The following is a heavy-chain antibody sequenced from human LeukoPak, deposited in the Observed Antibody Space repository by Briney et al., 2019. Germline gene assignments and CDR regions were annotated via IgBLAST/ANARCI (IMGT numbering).Heavy chain of an antibody. Sequence: GGSLRLSCAASGVTLGTYAMSWARQAPGKGLEWVSGISSSGSGGNTYYADSVKGRFTISRDSSKNTLFLHMNTLRAEDTAIHYCAKDRTVGASYCYFDLWGRGTLVTVSS. CDR1: GVTLGTYA. CDR2: ISSSGSGGNT. CDR3: AKDRTVGASYCYFDL. D-gene: IGHD1-26*01. J-gene: IGHJ2*01. V-gene: IGHV3-23*01.